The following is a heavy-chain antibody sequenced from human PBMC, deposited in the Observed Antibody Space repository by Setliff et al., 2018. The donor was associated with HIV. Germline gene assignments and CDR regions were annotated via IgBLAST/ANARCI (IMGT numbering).Heavy chain of an antibody. Sequence: LSLTCNVSGGSISTSSYYWIWVRQPPGEGLEWIGNIYYSGSTYYNPSLKSRVTISVDTSKNQFSLKLSSVTAADTAVYYCARVYDFWSGKYAFDIWGQGTMVTVSS. D-gene: IGHD3-3*01. CDR2: IYYSGST. CDR3: ARVYDFWSGKYAFDI. V-gene: IGHV4-31*03. J-gene: IGHJ3*02. CDR1: GGSISTSSYY.